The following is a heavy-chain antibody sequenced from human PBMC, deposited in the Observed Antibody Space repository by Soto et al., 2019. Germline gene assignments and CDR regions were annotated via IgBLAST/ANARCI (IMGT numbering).Heavy chain of an antibody. Sequence: SETLSLTCTVSGDSITSSSYHWGWIRQPPGKGLEWIGSIYYSGSTYYNPSLKSRVTISVDTSKNQFSLKLTSVTAADTAVYYCARDKITGLFDYWGQGTLVTVSS. CDR2: IYYSGST. CDR3: ARDKITGLFDY. D-gene: IGHD2-8*02. V-gene: IGHV4-39*02. J-gene: IGHJ4*02. CDR1: GDSITSSSYH.